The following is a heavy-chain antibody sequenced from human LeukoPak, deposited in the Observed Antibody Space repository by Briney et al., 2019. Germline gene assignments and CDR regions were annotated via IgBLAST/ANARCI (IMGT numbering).Heavy chain of an antibody. CDR2: IRYDGSNK. D-gene: IGHD3-16*02. CDR1: GFTFSSYG. CDR3: AKLYDYVWGSYRSYDAFDI. Sequence: GGSLRLSCAASGFTFSSYGMHWVRQAPGKGLEWMAFIRYDGSNKYYADSVKGRFTISRDNSKNTLYLQMNSLRAEDTAVYYCAKLYDYVWGSYRSYDAFDIWGQGTMVTVSS. J-gene: IGHJ3*02. V-gene: IGHV3-30*02.